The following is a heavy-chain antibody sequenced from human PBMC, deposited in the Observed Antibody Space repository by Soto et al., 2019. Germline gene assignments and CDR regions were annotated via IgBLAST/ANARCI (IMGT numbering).Heavy chain of an antibody. CDR3: AGYRRPYYFYGVDV. Sequence: SETLSLTCTVSGGSISISSYYWCWIRQPPGKGLEWIGSIYYSGSTYYNPSLKSRVTISVDTSKSQFSLKLTSVTAADTAVYYCAGYRRPYYFYGVDVWGQGTTVTVSS. CDR2: IYYSGST. V-gene: IGHV4-39*07. D-gene: IGHD3-16*02. CDR1: GGSISISSYY. J-gene: IGHJ6*02.